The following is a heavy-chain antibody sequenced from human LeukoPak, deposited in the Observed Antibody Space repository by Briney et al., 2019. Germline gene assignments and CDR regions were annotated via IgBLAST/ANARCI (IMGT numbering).Heavy chain of an antibody. CDR2: FYYTGST. CDR1: GFTISSYY. V-gene: IGHV4-39*01. D-gene: IGHD1-26*01. CDR3: ARRSGTYHAFDI. J-gene: IGHJ3*02. Sequence: GSLRLSCAASGFTISSYYMAWIRQPPGKGLEWIGSFYYTGSTFYSPSLKSRVTISVDTSKNQFSLKLSSVTAADTAVYYCARRSGTYHAFDIWGQGTMVTVSS.